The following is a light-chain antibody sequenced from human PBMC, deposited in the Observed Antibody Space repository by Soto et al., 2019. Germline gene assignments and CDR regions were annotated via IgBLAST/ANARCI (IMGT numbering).Light chain of an antibody. J-gene: IGKJ5*01. V-gene: IGKV1-5*03. CDR3: QQSYSTPPIT. CDR2: KAS. CDR1: QTISSW. Sequence: DIQMTQSPSTLSGSVGDRVTITCRASQTISSWLAWYQQKPGKAPKLLIYKASTLKSGVPSRFSGSGSGTEFTLTISSLQPDDFATYYCQQSYSTPPITFGQGKRREIK.